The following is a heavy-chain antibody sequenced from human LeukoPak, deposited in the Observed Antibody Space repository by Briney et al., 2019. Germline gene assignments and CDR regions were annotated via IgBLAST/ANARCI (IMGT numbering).Heavy chain of an antibody. CDR3: ARHSSSWYDAYYYYYGMDV. J-gene: IGHJ6*02. D-gene: IGHD6-13*01. Sequence: SGTLSLTCAVSGGSISSSNWWSWVRQPPGKGLEWIGEIYHSGSTNYNPSLKSRVTISVDKSKNQFSLKLSSVTAADTAVYYCARHSSSWYDAYYYYYGMDVWGQGTTVTVSS. CDR2: IYHSGST. CDR1: GGSISSSNW. V-gene: IGHV4-4*02.